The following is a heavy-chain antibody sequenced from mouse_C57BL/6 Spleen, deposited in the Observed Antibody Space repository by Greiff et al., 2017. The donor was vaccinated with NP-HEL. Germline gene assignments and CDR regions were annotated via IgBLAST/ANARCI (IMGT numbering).Heavy chain of an antibody. CDR3: ASSDAGQYYAMDY. V-gene: IGHV1-42*01. CDR2: INPSTGGT. Sequence: VQLQQTGPELVKPGASVKISCKASGYSFTGYYMNWVKQSPEKSLEWIGEINPSTGGTTYNQKFKAKATLTVDKSSSTAYMQLKSLTSEDSAVYYCASSDAGQYYAMDYWGQGTSVTVSS. CDR1: GYSFTGYY. J-gene: IGHJ4*01.